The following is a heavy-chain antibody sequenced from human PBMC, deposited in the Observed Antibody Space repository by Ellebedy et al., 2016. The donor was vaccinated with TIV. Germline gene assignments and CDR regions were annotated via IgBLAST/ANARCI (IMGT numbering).Heavy chain of an antibody. CDR2: ISVNSGDT. Sequence: ASVKVSXKASGYSFSSHGITWVRQAPGQGLEWMGWISVNSGDTNYAQNLQGRVTLTADTSTRTAYLELGSLRSDDTAVYYCARNYYDSSGSQTINFYYGMDVWGQGTTVTASS. J-gene: IGHJ6*02. D-gene: IGHD3-22*01. CDR1: GYSFSSHG. V-gene: IGHV1-18*01. CDR3: ARNYYDSSGSQTINFYYGMDV.